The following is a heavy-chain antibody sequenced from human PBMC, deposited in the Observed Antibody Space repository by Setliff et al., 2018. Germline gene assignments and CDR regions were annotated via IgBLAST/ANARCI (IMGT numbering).Heavy chain of an antibody. CDR1: GFTFSDYY. V-gene: IGHV3-11*06. D-gene: IGHD3-22*01. CDR2: ISITSRHYT. J-gene: IGHJ4*02. Sequence: PGGSLRLSCVASGFTFSDYYMSWIRQAPGKGLEHVSFISITSRHYTNYADSVKGRFTISRDNSRDTVFLQMNNVRTEDTALYYCARGEKYYSDSSGYSLDFWGQGTLVTVSS. CDR3: ARGEKYYSDSSGYSLDF.